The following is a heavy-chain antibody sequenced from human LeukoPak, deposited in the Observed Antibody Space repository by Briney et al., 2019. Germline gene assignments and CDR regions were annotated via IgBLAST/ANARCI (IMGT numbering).Heavy chain of an antibody. V-gene: IGHV3-73*01. CDR2: IRSKANSYAT. Sequence: PGGSLRLSCAASGFTFSGSAMHWVRQASGKGLEWVGRIRSKANSYATAYAASVKGRFTISRDDSKNTAYLQMNSLKTEDTAVYYCTRSQISNYYGYLYYFDYWGQGTLVTVSS. D-gene: IGHD3-10*01. CDR3: TRSQISNYYGYLYYFDY. CDR1: GFTFSGSA. J-gene: IGHJ4*02.